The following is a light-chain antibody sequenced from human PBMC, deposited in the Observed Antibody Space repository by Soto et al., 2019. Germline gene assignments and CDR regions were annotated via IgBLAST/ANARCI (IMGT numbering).Light chain of an antibody. CDR2: TAS. J-gene: IGKJ1*01. CDR3: QQTYSTPPGA. V-gene: IGKV1-39*01. CDR1: QSISKY. Sequence: DIQLTQSPSALSASVGDRVTITCRASQSISKYLNWYQQKPGKAPKVLIYTASSLQSGAPSRFSGSGFGTDFTLSIGSLQPEDFATYYCQQTYSTPPGAFGQGTKVDIK.